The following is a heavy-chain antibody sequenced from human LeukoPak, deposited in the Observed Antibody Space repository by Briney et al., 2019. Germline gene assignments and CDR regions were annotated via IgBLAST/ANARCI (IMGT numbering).Heavy chain of an antibody. D-gene: IGHD4-17*01. J-gene: IGHJ4*02. V-gene: IGHV3-23*01. Sequence: GGSLRLSCAASGFTFSSYAMSWVRQAPGKGLEWVSAISGSGGSTYYADSVKGRFTISRDNSKNTLYLQMNSLRAEDTAVYYCAKDLLSGNCIYGDYAAFDYWGQGTLVTVSS. CDR3: AKDLLSGNCIYGDYAAFDY. CDR1: GFTFSSYA. CDR2: ISGSGGST.